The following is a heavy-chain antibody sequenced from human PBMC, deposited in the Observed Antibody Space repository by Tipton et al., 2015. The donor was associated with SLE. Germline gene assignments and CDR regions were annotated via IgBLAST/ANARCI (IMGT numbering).Heavy chain of an antibody. CDR3: AKAGSNWHNYFDY. CDR1: GFNFSGYW. V-gene: IGHV3-23*01. D-gene: IGHD1-26*01. J-gene: IGHJ4*02. Sequence: GSLRLSCAASGFNFSGYWMSWVRQAPGKGLEWVSAISGSGGNTYYADSVKGRFTISRDNSKNTLYLQMNSLRVEDTAVYYCAKAGSNWHNYFDYWGQGTLVTVSS. CDR2: ISGSGGNT.